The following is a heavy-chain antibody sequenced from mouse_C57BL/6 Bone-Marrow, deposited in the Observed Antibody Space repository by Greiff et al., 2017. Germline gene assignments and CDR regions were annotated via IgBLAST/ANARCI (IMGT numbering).Heavy chain of an antibody. CDR2: IYPRDGST. CDR3: ARGGDYDDYAMDY. CDR1: GYTFTSYD. J-gene: IGHJ4*01. V-gene: IGHV1-85*01. Sequence: QVQLKQSGPELVKPGASVKLSCKASGYTFTSYDINWVKQRPGQGLEWIGWIYPRDGSTTYNEKFKGKATLNVDTSSSTAYMELHSLTSEDSAVYFCARGGDYDDYAMDYWGQGTSVTVSS. D-gene: IGHD2-4*01.